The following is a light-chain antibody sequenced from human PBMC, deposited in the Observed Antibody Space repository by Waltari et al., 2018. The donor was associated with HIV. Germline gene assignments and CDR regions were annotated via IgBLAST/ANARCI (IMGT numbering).Light chain of an antibody. J-gene: IGLJ2*01. CDR2: KDV. CDR3: QSADSSGSLLV. V-gene: IGLV3-25*03. Sequence: SYELKQQPAVSVSPGQTARITCSGDSLPKQYVYWYQQKPGLAPILLIYKDVERPSGIPERFSGSSSGTTVTLTVSRVQAQDEADYFCQSADSSGSLLVFGGGTKLIVL. CDR1: SLPKQY.